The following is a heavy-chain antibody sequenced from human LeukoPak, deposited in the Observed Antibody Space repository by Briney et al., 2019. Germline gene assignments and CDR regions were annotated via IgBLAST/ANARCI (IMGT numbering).Heavy chain of an antibody. Sequence: GGSLRLSCAASGFTFSSYAMHWVRQAPGKGLEWVAVISYDGSNKYYADSVKGRFTISRDNSKNTLYLQMNSLRAEDTAVYYCAREARLKSTNGVPRPELDYWGQGALVTVSS. CDR2: ISYDGSNK. D-gene: IGHD2-8*01. V-gene: IGHV3-30-3*01. J-gene: IGHJ4*02. CDR1: GFTFSSYA. CDR3: AREARLKSTNGVPRPELDY.